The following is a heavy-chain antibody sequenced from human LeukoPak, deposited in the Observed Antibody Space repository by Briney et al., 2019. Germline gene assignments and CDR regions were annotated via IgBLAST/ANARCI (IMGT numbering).Heavy chain of an antibody. Sequence: TLSLTCAVSGGSISSSNWWSWVRQPPGKGLEWIGEIYYTGTIKYNPSLKSRVTISVDKSKNQFSLNLISVTAADTAVYYCARDGSEDYYDRSGYYTFFDSWGQGTLVTVSS. CDR3: ARDGSEDYYDRSGYYTFFDS. CDR1: GGSISSSNW. CDR2: IYYTGTI. J-gene: IGHJ4*02. V-gene: IGHV4-4*02. D-gene: IGHD3-22*01.